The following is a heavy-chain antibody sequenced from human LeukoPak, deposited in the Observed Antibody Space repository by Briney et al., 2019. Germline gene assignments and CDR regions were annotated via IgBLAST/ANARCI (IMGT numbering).Heavy chain of an antibody. J-gene: IGHJ4*02. V-gene: IGHV4-59*08. Sequence: PSETLSLTCTVSSGSISSYYWSWIRQPPGKGLEWIGYIYYSGSTNYNPSLKSRVTISVDTSKNQFSLKLSSVTAADTAVYYCARYLYFEDSSGYYSYSFDYWGQGTLVTVSS. CDR1: SGSISSYY. CDR3: ARYLYFEDSSGYYSYSFDY. CDR2: IYYSGST. D-gene: IGHD3-22*01.